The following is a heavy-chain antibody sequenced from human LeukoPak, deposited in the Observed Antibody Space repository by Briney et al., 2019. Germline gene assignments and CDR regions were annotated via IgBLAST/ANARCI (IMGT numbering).Heavy chain of an antibody. J-gene: IGHJ4*02. CDR3: ARQLGYCSGGSCYYFDY. CDR2: IYYSGNT. V-gene: IGHV4-39*07. Sequence: SETLSLTCTVSGGSISSGSYYWGWIRQPPGKGLEWIGSIYYSGNTYYNPSLKSRVSISVDTSKNQFSLKLSSVTAADTAVYYCARQLGYCSGGSCYYFDYWGQGTLVIVSS. D-gene: IGHD2-15*01. CDR1: GGSISSGSYY.